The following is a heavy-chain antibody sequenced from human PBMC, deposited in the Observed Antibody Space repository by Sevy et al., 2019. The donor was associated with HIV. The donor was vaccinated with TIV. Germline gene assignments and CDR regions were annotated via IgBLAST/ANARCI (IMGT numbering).Heavy chain of an antibody. Sequence: ASVKVSCKASGYTFTSYGISWVRQAPGQGLEWMGWISAYNGNTNYAQKLQGRVTMTTDTSTSTAYMELRSLRSDDTAVYYCARHRRWLQSQTTFDYRGQGTLVTVSS. CDR2: ISAYNGNT. CDR1: GYTFTSYG. V-gene: IGHV1-18*01. D-gene: IGHD5-12*01. CDR3: ARHRRWLQSQTTFDY. J-gene: IGHJ4*02.